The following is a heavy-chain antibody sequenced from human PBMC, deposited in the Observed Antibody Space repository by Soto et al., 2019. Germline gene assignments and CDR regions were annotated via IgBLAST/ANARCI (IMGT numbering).Heavy chain of an antibody. J-gene: IGHJ5*02. CDR1: GGSISSGGYY. CDR3: AREALTMVRGAYWFDP. Sequence: QVQLQESGPGLVKPSQTLSLTCTVSGGSISSGGYYWSWIRQHPGKGLEWIGYIYYSGSTYYNPSLKSRVTISVDTSKNQFSLKLSSVTAADTAVYYCAREALTMVRGAYWFDPWGQGTLVTVSS. V-gene: IGHV4-31*03. CDR2: IYYSGST. D-gene: IGHD3-10*01.